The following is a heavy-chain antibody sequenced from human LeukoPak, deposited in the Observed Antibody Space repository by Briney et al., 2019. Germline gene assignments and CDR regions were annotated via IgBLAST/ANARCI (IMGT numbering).Heavy chain of an antibody. CDR3: AQNNYDFWSGYYTSWWLNWFDP. J-gene: IGHJ5*02. CDR1: GYTFTSYY. D-gene: IGHD3-3*01. CDR2: INPSGGST. V-gene: IGHV1-46*01. Sequence: ASVKVSCKASGYTFTSYYMHWVRQAPGQGLEWMGIINPSGGSTSYAQKFQGRVTMTRDMSTSTVYMELSSLRSEDTAVYYCAQNNYDFWSGYYTSWWLNWFDPWGQGTLVTVSS.